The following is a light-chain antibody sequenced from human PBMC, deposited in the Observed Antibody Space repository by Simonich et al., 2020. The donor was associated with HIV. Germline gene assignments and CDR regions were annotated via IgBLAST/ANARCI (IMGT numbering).Light chain of an antibody. CDR2: AAS. Sequence: DIQMTQSPSSLSASVGDRVPITCRASQRIDSYLNWYQQKPGKAPKLLIYAASSLQTGVPSRFSGSGSGTDFTLTISSLQPEDFATYYCQQSYSFPFTFGPGTKVDIK. CDR1: QRIDSY. CDR3: QQSYSFPFT. J-gene: IGKJ3*01. V-gene: IGKV1-39*01.